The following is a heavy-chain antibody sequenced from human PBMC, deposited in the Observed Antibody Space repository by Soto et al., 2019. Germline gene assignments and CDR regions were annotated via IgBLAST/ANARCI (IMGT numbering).Heavy chain of an antibody. J-gene: IGHJ4*02. V-gene: IGHV2-5*02. Sequence: QITLKESGPTLVRPTQTLTLTCTVSGFSLDTWGVGVGWIRQPPGKAPEWLAHIYWDDDKRYSPSLKNRLTITKDTSKNQVVLTVTNMDPVDTVTYYCARALGSWGSYYFDHWGQGTLVTVSS. D-gene: IGHD3-16*01. CDR2: IYWDDDK. CDR1: GFSLDTWGVG. CDR3: ARALGSWGSYYFDH.